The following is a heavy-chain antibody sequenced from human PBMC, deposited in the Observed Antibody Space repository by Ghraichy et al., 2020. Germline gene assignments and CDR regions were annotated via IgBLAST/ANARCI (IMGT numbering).Heavy chain of an antibody. Sequence: GESLNISCAASGFTFSSYAMHWVRQAPGKGLEWVAVISYDGSNKYYADSVKGRFTISRDNSKNTLYLQMNSLRAEDTAVYYCARAGVDIVATINYYYYYYMDVWGKGTTVTVSS. J-gene: IGHJ6*03. D-gene: IGHD5-12*01. CDR3: ARAGVDIVATINYYYYYYMDV. V-gene: IGHV3-30*04. CDR1: GFTFSSYA. CDR2: ISYDGSNK.